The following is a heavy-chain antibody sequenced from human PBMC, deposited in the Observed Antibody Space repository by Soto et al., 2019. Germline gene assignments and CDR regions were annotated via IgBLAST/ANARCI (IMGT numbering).Heavy chain of an antibody. CDR1: GFTFSNYA. J-gene: IGHJ4*02. CDR2: ISGTGGNT. D-gene: IGHD5-12*01. V-gene: IGHV3-23*01. Sequence: EVQLLESGGGLVQPGGSLRLSCEASGFTFSNYAMSWVRQAPGKGLEWVSAISGTGGNTYYADSVKGRFTISGDSSKNMLYLRIDNLRAEDTAVYYCAKGAFILQVATYYDYWGQGTLVTVSS. CDR3: AKGAFILQVATYYDY.